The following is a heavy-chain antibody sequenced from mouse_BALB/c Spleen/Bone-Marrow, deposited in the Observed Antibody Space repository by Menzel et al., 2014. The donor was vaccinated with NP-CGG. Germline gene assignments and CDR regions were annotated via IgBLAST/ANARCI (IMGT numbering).Heavy chain of an antibody. CDR3: ARDY. CDR1: GYTFTDTW. J-gene: IGHJ2*01. Sequence: VKLMESGPELAKPGASVKMSCKASGYTFTDTWIHWIKQRPGQGLEWIGYINPSTGYAEYNQNFKDKATLTVDKSSSTAYMQLSSLTSEDSAVYYCARDYWGQGTLSQSPQ. V-gene: IGHV1-7*01. CDR2: INPSTGYA.